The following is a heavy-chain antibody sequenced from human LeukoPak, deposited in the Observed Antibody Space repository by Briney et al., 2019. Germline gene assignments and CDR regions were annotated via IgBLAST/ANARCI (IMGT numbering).Heavy chain of an antibody. J-gene: IGHJ4*02. CDR3: ARQSGTGTLLDY. D-gene: IGHD3/OR15-3a*01. V-gene: IGHV4-39*01. CDR2: IYYSGST. Sequence: SETLSLTCTVSGGSINSSSYYWGWIRQPPGKGLEWIGNIYYSGSTYYNPSLKSRVTISVDTSKNQFSLKLSSVTAADTAVYCCARQSGTGTLLDYWGQGTLVAVSS. CDR1: GGSINSSSYY.